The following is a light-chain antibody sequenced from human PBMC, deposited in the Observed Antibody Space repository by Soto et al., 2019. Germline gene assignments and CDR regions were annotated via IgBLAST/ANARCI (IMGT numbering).Light chain of an antibody. Sequence: ETVTTQSPATVSVSPKERATLYCRTSQSVSSNLAWYQQTRGQAPRLLIYDASTRATDVPARFSVSGSGTEFTLTISSLQSEDFAVYYCQQYYKWPRTFGQGTKV. V-gene: IGKV3-15*01. J-gene: IGKJ1*01. CDR3: QQYYKWPRT. CDR1: QSVSSN. CDR2: DAS.